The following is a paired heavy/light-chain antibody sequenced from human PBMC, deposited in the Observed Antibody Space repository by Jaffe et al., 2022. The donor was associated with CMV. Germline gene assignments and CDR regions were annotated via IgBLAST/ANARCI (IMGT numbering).Light chain of an antibody. CDR1: SSDVGGYNY. V-gene: IGLV2-14*03. J-gene: IGLJ3*02. CDR3: TSYTSSSTVV. CDR2: DVS. Sequence: QSALTQPASVSGSPGQSITISCTGTSSDVGGYNYVSWYQQHPGKAPKVMIYDVSNRPSGVSNRFSGSKSGNTASLTISGLQAEDEAEYYCTSYTSSSTVVFGGGTKLTVL.
Heavy chain of an antibody. D-gene: IGHD2-8*01. J-gene: IGHJ6*02. Sequence: QVQLVESGGGVVQPGRSLRLSCAASGFTFSSYGMHWVRQAPGKGLEWVAVISYDGSNKYYADSVKGRFTISRDNSKNTLYLQMNSLRAEDTAVFYCAKDRARYCTFGVCYTPNYYGMDVWGQGTTVTVSS. CDR2: ISYDGSNK. V-gene: IGHV3-30*18. CDR3: AKDRARYCTFGVCYTPNYYGMDV. CDR1: GFTFSSYG.